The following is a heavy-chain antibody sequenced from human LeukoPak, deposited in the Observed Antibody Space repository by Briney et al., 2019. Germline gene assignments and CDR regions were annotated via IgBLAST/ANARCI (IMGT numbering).Heavy chain of an antibody. CDR1: GFTFDDSA. D-gene: IGHD2-2*01. CDR3: WGYCSSTSCYAGPYDAFDI. V-gene: IGHV3-9*01. Sequence: PGGSLRLSCAASGFTFDDSAMHWGRHPPRKGLELVSGISWNSGSIAYADSVKGPFTISRDNTNNSLYLQMNRLRAEDTALYYCWGYCSSTSCYAGPYDAFDIWGQGTMVTVSS. J-gene: IGHJ3*02. CDR2: ISWNSGSI.